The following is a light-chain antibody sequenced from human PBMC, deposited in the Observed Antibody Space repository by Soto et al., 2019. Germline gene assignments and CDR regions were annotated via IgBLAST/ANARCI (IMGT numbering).Light chain of an antibody. J-gene: IGKJ4*01. CDR2: AAS. CDR3: QQVNSYPLT. Sequence: IQLTQSPSSLSASVGDRVTITCRASQGIARYLAWYQQKPGKAPNVLIYAASTLQSGVLSMFSGSGYGTDFTLFISSLHPEDFATYYCQQVNSYPLTFGGGTKVDIK. CDR1: QGIARY. V-gene: IGKV1-9*01.